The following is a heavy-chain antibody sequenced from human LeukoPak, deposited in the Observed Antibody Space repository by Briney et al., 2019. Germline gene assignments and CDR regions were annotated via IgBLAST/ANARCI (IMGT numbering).Heavy chain of an antibody. CDR2: IYSGGST. Sequence: GGSLRLSCAASGFTFNNYDMSWVRQAPGKGLEWVSVIYSGGSTYYADSVKGRFTISRDNSKNTLYLQMNSLRAEDTAVYYCARGFFSGGSCYGFDHWGQGTLVTVSS. CDR3: ARGFFSGGSCYGFDH. V-gene: IGHV3-53*01. CDR1: GFTFNNYD. D-gene: IGHD2-15*01. J-gene: IGHJ4*02.